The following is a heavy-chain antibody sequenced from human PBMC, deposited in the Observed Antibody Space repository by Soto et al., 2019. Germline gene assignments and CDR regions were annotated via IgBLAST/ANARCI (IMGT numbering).Heavy chain of an antibody. CDR2: IKNRADNYAT. CDR3: STLHCSGAACQNYPHY. CDR1: GFIFSDSA. Sequence: GGSLRLSCAASGFIFSDSAIHWVRQASGRGLEWVGRIKNRADNYATAYAASVKGRFTVSRDDSQNTAFLQLSTLNTEDTAVYYCSTLHCSGAACQNYPHYWGQGTLVTVSS. D-gene: IGHD2-8*02. V-gene: IGHV3-73*01. J-gene: IGHJ4*02.